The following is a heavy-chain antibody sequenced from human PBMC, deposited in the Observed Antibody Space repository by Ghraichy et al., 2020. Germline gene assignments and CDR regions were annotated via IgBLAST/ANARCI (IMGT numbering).Heavy chain of an antibody. CDR3: ASLGITIFGVVMTAAFDI. V-gene: IGHV4-39*01. D-gene: IGHD3-3*01. Sequence: SETLSLTCTVSGGSISSSSYYWGWIRQPPGKGLEWIGSIYYSGSTYYNPSLKSRVTISVDTSKNQFSLKLSSVTAADTAVYYCASLGITIFGVVMTAAFDIWGQGTMVTVSS. J-gene: IGHJ3*02. CDR2: IYYSGST. CDR1: GGSISSSSYY.